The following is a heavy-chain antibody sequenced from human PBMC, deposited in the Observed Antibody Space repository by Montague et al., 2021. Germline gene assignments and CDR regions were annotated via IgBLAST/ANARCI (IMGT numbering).Heavy chain of an antibody. CDR3: ARVFSSWYVGWFDP. J-gene: IGHJ5*02. Sequence: SETLSLTCTVSDASITSNIYYWGWTRQSPGKGLEWIGSIYYSGNSFYQPSLKSRITMAVDTSKNQFSLELSSVTAADTAIYYCARVFSSWYVGWFDPWGQGTLVTVSS. V-gene: IGHV4-39*07. D-gene: IGHD6-13*01. CDR1: DASITSNIYY. CDR2: IYYSGNS.